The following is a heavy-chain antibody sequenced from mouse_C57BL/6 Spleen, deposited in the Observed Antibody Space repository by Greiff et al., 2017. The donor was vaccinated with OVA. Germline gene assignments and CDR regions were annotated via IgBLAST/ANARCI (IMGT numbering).Heavy chain of an antibody. CDR2: INPSSGYT. CDR3: ARSKIYYGNYYYAMDY. V-gene: IGHV1-7*01. Sequence: QVQLQQSGAELAKPGASVKLSCKASGYTFTSYWMHWVKQRPGQGLEWIGYINPSSGYTKYNQKFKDKATLTEDKSSSTAYMQLSSLTYEDSAVYYCARSKIYYGNYYYAMDYWGQGTSVTVSS. J-gene: IGHJ4*01. D-gene: IGHD2-1*01. CDR1: GYTFTSYW.